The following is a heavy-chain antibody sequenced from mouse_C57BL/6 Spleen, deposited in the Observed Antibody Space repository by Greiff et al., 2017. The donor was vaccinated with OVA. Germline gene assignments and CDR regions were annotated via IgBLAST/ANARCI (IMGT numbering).Heavy chain of an antibody. CDR2: ISDGGSYT. D-gene: IGHD3-1*01. V-gene: IGHV5-4*03. J-gene: IGHJ2*01. CDR1: GFTFSSYA. CDR3: ARKGHSGYYFDY. Sequence: EVMLVESGGGLVKPGGSLKLSCAASGFTFSSYAMSWVRQTPEKRLEWVATISDGGSYTYYPDNVKGRFTISRDNAKNNLYLQMSHLKSEDTAMYYCARKGHSGYYFDYWGQGTTLTVSS.